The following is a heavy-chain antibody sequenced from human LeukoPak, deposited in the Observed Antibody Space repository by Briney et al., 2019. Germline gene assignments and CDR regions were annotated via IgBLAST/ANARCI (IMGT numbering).Heavy chain of an antibody. J-gene: IGHJ4*02. CDR2: LKSDGSST. D-gene: IGHD1-1*01. V-gene: IGHV3-74*03. Sequence: GGSLRLSCAASGFNLSSYYIDWVRQGPGKGLVWVSRLKSDGSSTKYADSVKGRFTISRDDAKNTLYLQMTSLRVEDAAVYYCARTTLETQYFDRWGQGTLVTVSS. CDR3: ARTTLETQYFDR. CDR1: GFNLSSYY.